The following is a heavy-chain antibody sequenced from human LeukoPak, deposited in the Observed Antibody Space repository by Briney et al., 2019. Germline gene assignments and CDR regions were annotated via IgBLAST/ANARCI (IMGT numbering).Heavy chain of an antibody. CDR2: ITGTSTTF. D-gene: IGHD5-12*01. CDR3: ARSLSGYDPLSAF. Sequence: GGSLRLSCAVSGFSFTSYAMTWVRQVPGKGLEWIAYITGTSTTFYYADSVKGRFTISRDNARNTLYLQMNSLTVEDTAVYYCARSLSGYDPLSAFWGHGTRVTVS. J-gene: IGHJ4*01. V-gene: IGHV3-48*01. CDR1: GFSFTSYA.